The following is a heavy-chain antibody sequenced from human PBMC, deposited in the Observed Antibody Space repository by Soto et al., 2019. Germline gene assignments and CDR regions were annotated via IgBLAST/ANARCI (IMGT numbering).Heavy chain of an antibody. CDR3: ARDRGQFDY. J-gene: IGHJ4*02. Sequence: SETLSLTCTVSGGSISNFYWSWIRQPPGKGLEWIGYVYYTGSTSYNPSLKRRVTFSVDSSKNQFSLKLSSVTAADTAVYYCARDRGQFDYWGQGTLVTVSS. CDR2: VYYTGST. CDR1: GGSISNFY. V-gene: IGHV4-59*12.